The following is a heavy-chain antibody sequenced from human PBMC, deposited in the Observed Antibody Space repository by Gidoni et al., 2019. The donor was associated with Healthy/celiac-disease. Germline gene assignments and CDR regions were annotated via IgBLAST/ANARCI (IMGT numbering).Heavy chain of an antibody. D-gene: IGHD6-19*01. CDR1: VGSFSGYY. CDR2: INHSGST. J-gene: IGHJ5*02. V-gene: IGHV4-34*01. Sequence: QVQLQQWGAGLLKPSETLSLTCAVYVGSFSGYYWSWIRQPPGKGLEWIGEINHSGSTNYNPSLKSRVTISVDTSKNQFSLKLSSVTAADTAVYYCATAVAGHNWFDPWGQGTLVTVSS. CDR3: ATAVAGHNWFDP.